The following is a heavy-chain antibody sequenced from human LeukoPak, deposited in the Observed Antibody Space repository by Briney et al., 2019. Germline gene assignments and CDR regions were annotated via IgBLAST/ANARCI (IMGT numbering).Heavy chain of an antibody. CDR3: ARVIRKYQLLIQNNWFDP. CDR2: ISAYNGNT. D-gene: IGHD2-2*01. J-gene: IGHJ5*02. V-gene: IGHV1-18*01. CDR1: GYTFTSYG. Sequence: PVASVKVSCKASGYTFTSYGISWVRQAPGQGLEWMGSISAYNGNTNYAQKLQGRVTMTTDTSTSTAYMELRSLGSDGTAVYYCARVIRKYQLLIQNNWFDPWGQGTLVTVSS.